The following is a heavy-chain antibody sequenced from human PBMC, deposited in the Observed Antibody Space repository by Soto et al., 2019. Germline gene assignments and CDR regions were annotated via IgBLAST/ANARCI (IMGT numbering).Heavy chain of an antibody. D-gene: IGHD3-22*01. J-gene: IGHJ4*02. Sequence: ASVKVSCKASGYTFTGYYMHWVRQAPGQGLEWMGWINPNSGGTNYAQKFQGWVTMTRDTSISTAYMELSRLRSDDTAMYYCARAAPERYYDSSGYYFDRPFDYWGQGTLVTVSS. CDR3: ARAAPERYYDSSGYYFDRPFDY. V-gene: IGHV1-2*04. CDR2: INPNSGGT. CDR1: GYTFTGYY.